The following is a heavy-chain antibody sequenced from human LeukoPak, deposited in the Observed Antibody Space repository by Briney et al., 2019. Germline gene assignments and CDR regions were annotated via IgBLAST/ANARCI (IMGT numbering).Heavy chain of an antibody. V-gene: IGHV4-59*08. J-gene: IGHJ4*02. Sequence: SETLSLTCTVSGGSISGYYWSWIRQSPGKGLEWIAHIYYSGSTNYNPSLKSRVTISVDTSKNQFSLKLSSVTAADAAVYYCARHLTGTRSLDNWGRGTLVTVSS. CDR2: IYYSGST. D-gene: IGHD1-14*01. CDR1: GGSISGYY. CDR3: ARHLTGTRSLDN.